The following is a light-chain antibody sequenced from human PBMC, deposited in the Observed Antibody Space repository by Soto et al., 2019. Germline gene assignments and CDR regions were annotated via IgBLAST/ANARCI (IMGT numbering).Light chain of an antibody. Sequence: QSVLTQPPSASGSPGQSVTISCTGTSSDVGAYIFVSWYQQHPGKAPKFMVYDVNRRPPGVPDRFFGSKSGNTASLTVSGLQAEDEADYYCVSFAGGTYVFGTGTKLTVL. CDR3: VSFAGGTYV. CDR2: DVN. J-gene: IGLJ1*01. V-gene: IGLV2-8*01. CDR1: SSDVGAYIF.